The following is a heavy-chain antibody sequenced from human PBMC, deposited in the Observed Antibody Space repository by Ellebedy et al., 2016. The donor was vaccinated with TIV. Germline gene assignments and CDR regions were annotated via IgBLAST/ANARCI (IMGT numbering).Heavy chain of an antibody. D-gene: IGHD3-22*01. V-gene: IGHV3-74*01. Sequence: GGSLRLSXAASGFTFSSYSMNWVRQAPGKGLVWVSRINSDGSSTSYADSVKGRFTISRDNAKNTLYLQMNSLRAEDTAVYYCAKNYDSSGPFDYWGQGTLVTVSS. CDR2: INSDGSST. J-gene: IGHJ4*02. CDR3: AKNYDSSGPFDY. CDR1: GFTFSSYS.